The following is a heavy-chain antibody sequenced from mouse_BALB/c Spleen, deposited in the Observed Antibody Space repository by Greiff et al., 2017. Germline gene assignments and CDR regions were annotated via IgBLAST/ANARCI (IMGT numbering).Heavy chain of an antibody. Sequence: QLQESGPGLVKPSQSLSLTCTVTGYSITSDYAWNWIRQFPGNKLEWMGYISYSGSTSYNPSLKSRISITRDTSKNQFFLQLNSVTTEDTATYYCARRGMERGNYVNWYFDVWGAGTTVTVSS. J-gene: IGHJ1*01. V-gene: IGHV3-2*02. CDR1: GYSITSDYA. CDR3: ARRGMERGNYVNWYFDV. D-gene: IGHD2-1*01. CDR2: ISYSGST.